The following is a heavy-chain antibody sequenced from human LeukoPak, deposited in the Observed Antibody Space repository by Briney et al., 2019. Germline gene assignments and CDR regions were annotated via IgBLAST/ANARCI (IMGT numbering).Heavy chain of an antibody. V-gene: IGHV4-30-2*01. CDR3: ATSRYGMDV. CDR1: GGSISSGGYS. J-gene: IGHJ6*02. Sequence: PSETLSLTCAVSGGSISSGGYSWSWIRQPPGKGLEWIGYIYHSGSTYYNPSLKSRVTVSVDRSKNQFSLKLSSVTAADTAVYYCATSRYGMDVWGQGTTVTVSS. CDR2: IYHSGST.